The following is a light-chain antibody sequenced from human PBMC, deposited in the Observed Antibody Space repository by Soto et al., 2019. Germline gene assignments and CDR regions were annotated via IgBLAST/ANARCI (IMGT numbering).Light chain of an antibody. CDR1: NSNIGSNT. V-gene: IGLV1-44*01. CDR3: AAWDDSLNGRV. Sequence: QSALTQPPSASGTHGQRVTISCSGSNSNIGSNTVNWYQQLPGTAPELLIYYDNLRPSGVPDRISGSKSGTSASLAISGLQSDEEADYYCAAWDDSLNGRVFGTETKVTV. CDR2: YDN. J-gene: IGLJ1*01.